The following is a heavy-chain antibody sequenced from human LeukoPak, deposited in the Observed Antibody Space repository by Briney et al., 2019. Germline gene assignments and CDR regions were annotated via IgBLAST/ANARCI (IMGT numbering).Heavy chain of an antibody. CDR2: ISAYNGNT. D-gene: IGHD3-3*01. CDR1: GYTFTSYG. J-gene: IGHJ6*02. V-gene: IGHV1-18*01. Sequence: ASVKVSCKASGYTFTSYGISWVRQAPGQGLEWMGWISAYNGNTNYAQKLQGRVTMTTDTSTSTAYMELRSLRSDDTAVYYCARDPDYDFWSGYYAVYGMDVWGQGTTVTVSS. CDR3: ARDPDYDFWSGYYAVYGMDV.